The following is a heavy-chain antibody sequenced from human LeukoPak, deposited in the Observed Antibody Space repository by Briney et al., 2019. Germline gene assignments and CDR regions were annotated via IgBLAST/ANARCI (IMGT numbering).Heavy chain of an antibody. D-gene: IGHD3-10*01. Sequence: GGSLRLSCAASEFTFSSYWMSSVRQAPGKGLEWVANIKQDGSEKYYVDSVKGRFTISRDNAKNSLYLQMNSLRSADPSVYYSGIELTEGGITIDAFDSWGQGTMVTVSS. V-gene: IGHV3-7*01. CDR2: IKQDGSEK. CDR3: GIELTEGGITIDAFDS. J-gene: IGHJ3*02. CDR1: EFTFSSYW.